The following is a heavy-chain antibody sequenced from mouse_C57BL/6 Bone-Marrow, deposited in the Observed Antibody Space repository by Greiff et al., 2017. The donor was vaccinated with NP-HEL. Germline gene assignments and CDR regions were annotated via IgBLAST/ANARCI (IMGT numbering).Heavy chain of an antibody. J-gene: IGHJ3*01. CDR3: AREGNYELGRFAY. CDR1: GFTFSSYA. D-gene: IGHD2-1*01. CDR2: ISDGGSYT. Sequence: VQLKESGGGLVKPGGSLKLSCAASGFTFSSYAMSWVRQTPEKRLEWVATISDGGSYTYYPDNVKGRFTISRDNAKNNLYLQMSHLKSEDTAMYYCAREGNYELGRFAYWGQGTLVTVSA. V-gene: IGHV5-4*01.